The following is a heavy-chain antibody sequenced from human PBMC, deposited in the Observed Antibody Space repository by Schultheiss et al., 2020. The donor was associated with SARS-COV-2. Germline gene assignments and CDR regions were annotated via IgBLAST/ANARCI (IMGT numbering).Heavy chain of an antibody. Sequence: SETLSLTCTVSGGSISSYYWSWIRQPAGKGLEWIGRIYTSGSTYYNPSLKSRVTISVDTSKNQFSLKLSSVTAADTAVYYCARGPDYGDYGVWGQGTTVTVSS. CDR2: IYTSGST. D-gene: IGHD4-17*01. J-gene: IGHJ6*02. CDR1: GGSISSYY. V-gene: IGHV4-4*07. CDR3: ARGPDYGDYGV.